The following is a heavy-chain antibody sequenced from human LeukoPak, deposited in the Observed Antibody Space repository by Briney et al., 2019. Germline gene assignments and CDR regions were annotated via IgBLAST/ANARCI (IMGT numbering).Heavy chain of an antibody. J-gene: IGHJ4*02. D-gene: IGHD2-21*02. CDR1: GGTFSSYA. Sequence: SVKVSCKASGGTFSSYAISWVRQAPGQGLEWMGRMIPILGIANYAQKFQGRVTITADKSTSTAYMELSSLRSEDTAVYYCARAPCGGDCYSPFDYWGQGTLVTVSS. V-gene: IGHV1-69*04. CDR2: MIPILGIA. CDR3: ARAPCGGDCYSPFDY.